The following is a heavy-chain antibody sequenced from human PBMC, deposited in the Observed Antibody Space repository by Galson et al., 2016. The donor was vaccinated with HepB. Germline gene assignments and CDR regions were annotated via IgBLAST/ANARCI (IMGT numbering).Heavy chain of an antibody. Sequence: SLRLSCAASGFTFRSYAMSWVRQAPGKGLEWVSAISGSGGSTYYADSVKGRFTISRDNSKTTLYLQMNSLRAEDTAVYYCAKDLVSGSYSPYYFDYWGQGTLVTVSS. J-gene: IGHJ4*02. D-gene: IGHD1-26*01. CDR3: AKDLVSGSYSPYYFDY. CDR2: ISGSGGST. V-gene: IGHV3-23*01. CDR1: GFTFRSYA.